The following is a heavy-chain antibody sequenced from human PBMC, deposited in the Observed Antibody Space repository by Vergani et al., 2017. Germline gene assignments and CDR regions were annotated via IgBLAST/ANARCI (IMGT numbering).Heavy chain of an antibody. V-gene: IGHV3-7*03. J-gene: IGHJ6*02. D-gene: IGHD4-11*01. CDR2: IKQDGSEK. CDR3: ARDDTTLSNYANIPYYYYYYGMDV. Sequence: EVQLVESGGGLVQTGGSLRLSCAASGFTFSSYWMSWVRQAPGKGLEWVANIKQDGSEKYYVDSVKGRFTISRDNAKNSLYLQMNSLSAEDTAVYYCARDDTTLSNYANIPYYYYYYGMDVWGQGTTVTVSS. CDR1: GFTFSSYW.